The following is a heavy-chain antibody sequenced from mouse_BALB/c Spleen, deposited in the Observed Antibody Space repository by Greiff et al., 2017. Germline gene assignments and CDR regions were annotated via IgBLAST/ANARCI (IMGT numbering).Heavy chain of an antibody. CDR1: GYTFTDYA. CDR3: ARGRGSSYYAMDY. CDR2: ISTYYGDA. J-gene: IGHJ4*01. D-gene: IGHD1-1*01. Sequence: QVQLQQSGAELVRPGVSVKISCKGSGYTFTDYAMHWVKQSHAKSLEWIGVISTYYGDASYNQKFKGKATMTVDKSSSTAYMELARLTSEDSAIYYCARGRGSSYYAMDYWGQGTSVTVSS. V-gene: IGHV1S137*01.